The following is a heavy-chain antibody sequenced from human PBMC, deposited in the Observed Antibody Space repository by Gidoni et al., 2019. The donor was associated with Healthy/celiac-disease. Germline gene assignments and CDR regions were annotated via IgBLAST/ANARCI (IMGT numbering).Heavy chain of an antibody. CDR3: ARGSKENYYGSGAYYYGMDV. V-gene: IGHV3-30-3*01. Sequence: GLEWVAVISYDGSNKYYADSVKGRFTISRDNSKNTLYLQMNSLRAEDTAVYYCARGSKENYYGSGAYYYGMDVWGQGTTVTVSS. D-gene: IGHD3-10*01. J-gene: IGHJ6*02. CDR2: ISYDGSNK.